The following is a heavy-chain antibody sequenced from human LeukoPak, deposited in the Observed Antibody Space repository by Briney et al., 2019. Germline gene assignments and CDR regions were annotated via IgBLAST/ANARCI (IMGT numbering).Heavy chain of an antibody. Sequence: GGSLTLSCSASGFTFSSYAMHWVCQAPGKGQDYVSAISSNEGSTYYADPVKGRFTISRDNTKNTLYLQMRSLRAEDTAVYYCVIPQEDCSGGSCYHYLDYWGQGTLVTVSS. J-gene: IGHJ4*02. CDR3: VIPQEDCSGGSCYHYLDY. D-gene: IGHD2-15*01. V-gene: IGHV3-64D*09. CDR2: ISSNEGST. CDR1: GFTFSSYA.